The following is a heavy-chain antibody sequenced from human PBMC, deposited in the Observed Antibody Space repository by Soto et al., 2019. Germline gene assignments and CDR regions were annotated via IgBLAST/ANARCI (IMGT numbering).Heavy chain of an antibody. Sequence: GGSLRLSCAASGFTFTRYSMNWVRQAPGKGLEWISSISSTTNYIYYGDSMKGRFTISRDNAKNSLYLEMNSLRAEDTAVYYCARESEDLTSNFDYWGQGTLVTVSS. CDR1: GFTFTRYS. CDR2: ISSTTNYI. V-gene: IGHV3-21*06. CDR3: ARESEDLTSNFDY. J-gene: IGHJ4*02.